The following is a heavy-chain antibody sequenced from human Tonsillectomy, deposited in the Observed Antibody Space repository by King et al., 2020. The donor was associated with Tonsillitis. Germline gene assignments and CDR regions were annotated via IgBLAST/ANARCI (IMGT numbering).Heavy chain of an antibody. CDR3: ARVYVGSSGYDYVDWYFDL. CDR1: GVSISSYY. V-gene: IGHV4-4*07. CDR2: IYTSGST. D-gene: IGHD3-22*01. J-gene: IGHJ2*01. Sequence: LQLQESGPGLVKPSETLSLTCTVSGVSISSYYWSWIRQPAGKGLEWIGRIYTSGSTNYNPSLKSRVTMSVDTSKNQFSLKLSSVTAADTAVYYCARVYVGSSGYDYVDWYFDLWGRGTLVTVSS.